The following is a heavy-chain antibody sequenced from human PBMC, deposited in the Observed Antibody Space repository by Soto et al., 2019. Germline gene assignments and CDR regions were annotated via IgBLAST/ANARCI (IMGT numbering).Heavy chain of an antibody. CDR1: GYTFTSYA. V-gene: IGHV1-3*01. CDR3: ARGLGLYYFDY. Sequence: ASXKVSCKSSGYTFTSYAMHCVRQAPGQRLEWMGWINAGNGNTKYSQKFQGRVTITRDTSASTAYMELSSLRSEDTAVYDCARGLGLYYFDYWGQGTLVTVS. CDR2: INAGNGNT. J-gene: IGHJ4*02. D-gene: IGHD1-26*01.